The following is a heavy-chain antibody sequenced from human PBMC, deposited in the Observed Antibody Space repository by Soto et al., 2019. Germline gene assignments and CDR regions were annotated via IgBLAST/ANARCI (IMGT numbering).Heavy chain of an antibody. CDR1: GGSISSYY. J-gene: IGHJ3*02. V-gene: IGHV4-4*07. CDR3: ARASWGFGIVGATIVPDAFDI. D-gene: IGHD1-26*01. CDR2: IYTSGST. Sequence: QVQLQESGPGLVKPSETLSLTCTVSGGSISSYYWSWIRQPAGKGLEWIGRIYTSGSTNYNPSLKSRVTMSVDTSKNQFSLKLSSVTAADTAVYYCARASWGFGIVGATIVPDAFDIWGQGTMVTVSS.